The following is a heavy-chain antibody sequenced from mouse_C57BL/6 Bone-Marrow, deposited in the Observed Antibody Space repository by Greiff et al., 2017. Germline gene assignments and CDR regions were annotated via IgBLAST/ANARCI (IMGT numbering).Heavy chain of an antibody. Sequence: VNVVESGAELARPGASVKLSCKASGYTFTSYGISWVKQRTGQGLEWIGEIYPRSGNTYYNEKFKGKATLTADKSSSTAYMELRSLTSEDSAVYFCARRRPYAMDYWGQGTSVTVSS. CDR2: IYPRSGNT. V-gene: IGHV1-81*01. CDR3: ARRRPYAMDY. J-gene: IGHJ4*01. D-gene: IGHD1-2*01. CDR1: GYTFTSYG.